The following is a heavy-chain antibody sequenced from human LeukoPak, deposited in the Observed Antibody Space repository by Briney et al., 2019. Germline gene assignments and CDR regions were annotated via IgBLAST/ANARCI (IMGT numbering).Heavy chain of an antibody. V-gene: IGHV3-23*01. Sequence: GGSLRLSCTASGFTFNICAMYWARQAPRKGLDGVAGLFGSGGSAHYADSVKGRFTISRDNSKNTVYLQMDSLRGEDTALYYCTKTTTGYSSGQYPGWPADHWGQGALVTVSS. J-gene: IGHJ4*02. CDR1: GFTFNICA. CDR2: LFGSGGSA. D-gene: IGHD3-22*01. CDR3: TKTTTGYSSGQYPGWPADH.